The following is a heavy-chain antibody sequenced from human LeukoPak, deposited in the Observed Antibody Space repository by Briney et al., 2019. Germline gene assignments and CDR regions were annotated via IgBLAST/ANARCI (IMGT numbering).Heavy chain of an antibody. CDR3: ARDRPLHYYDSSGYYYAY. D-gene: IGHD3-22*01. V-gene: IGHV1-2*02. CDR1: GYTFTGYY. Sequence: ASVKVSCEASGYTFTGYYMHWVRQAPGQGLEWMGWINPNSGGTNYAQKFQGRVTMTRDTSISSAYMELSRLRSDDTAVYYCARDRPLHYYDSSGYYYAYWGQGTLVTVSS. J-gene: IGHJ4*02. CDR2: INPNSGGT.